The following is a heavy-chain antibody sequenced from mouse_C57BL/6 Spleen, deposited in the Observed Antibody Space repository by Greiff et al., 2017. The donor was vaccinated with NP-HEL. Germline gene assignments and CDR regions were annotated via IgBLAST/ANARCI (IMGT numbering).Heavy chain of an antibody. Sequence: QVQLQPSGAELVKPGASVKLSCKASGYTFTEYTIHWVKQRSGQGLEWIGWFYPGRGSIKYNEKFKDKATLTADQSSSTVYMEISRLTSEDSAVYFCARHEDRGYGNYVEVLFDYWGKGTTLTVSS. CDR3: ARHEDRGYGNYVEVLFDY. CDR1: GYTFTEYT. CDR2: FYPGRGSI. V-gene: IGHV1-62-2*01. D-gene: IGHD2-10*02. J-gene: IGHJ2*01.